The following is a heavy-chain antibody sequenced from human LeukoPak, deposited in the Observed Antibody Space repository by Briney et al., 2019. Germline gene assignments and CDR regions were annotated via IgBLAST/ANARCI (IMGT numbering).Heavy chain of an antibody. CDR1: GFIDSRNY. CDR3: ARVVYGTGISFDS. J-gene: IGHJ4*02. V-gene: IGHV3-66*01. CDR2: IYSSGRT. Sequence: GGSLRLSCVASGFIDSRNYLRWVRQAPGKGLEWVSVIYSSGRTDYSNSVKGRFTISRDNSKNRLYLHMTSLKAEDTAVFYGARVVYGTGISFDSWGQGTLVTVAS. D-gene: IGHD3-10*01.